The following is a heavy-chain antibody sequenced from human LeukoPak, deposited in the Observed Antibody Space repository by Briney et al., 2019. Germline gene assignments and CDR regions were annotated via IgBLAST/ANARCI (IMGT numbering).Heavy chain of an antibody. Sequence: GASVKVSCKASGGTFSSYAISWVRQAPGQGLEWMGRVIPIFGTANYAQKFQGRVTITTDESTSTAYMELSSLRSEDTAVYYCARDPGIAVAGDAFDIWGQGTMVTVSS. CDR1: GGTFSSYA. J-gene: IGHJ3*02. V-gene: IGHV1-69*05. CDR2: VIPIFGTA. CDR3: ARDPGIAVAGDAFDI. D-gene: IGHD6-19*01.